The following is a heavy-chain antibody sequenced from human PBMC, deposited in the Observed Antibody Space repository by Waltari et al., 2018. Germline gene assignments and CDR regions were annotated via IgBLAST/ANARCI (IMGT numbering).Heavy chain of an antibody. CDR2: IGNDGTSI. D-gene: IGHD3-10*01. CDR1: GFRFSNYW. J-gene: IGHJ6*02. CDR3: ARLAPRTYRSPVPGRHYYYGMDV. Sequence: EERLLESGGGLVQPGDSLRLSCAGSGFRFSNYWMNWVRQAPGKGLGWVALIGNDGTSISYADSVKGRLTNSRDNAKNTVYLQMKRLRVEDTAVYYCARLAPRTYRSPVPGRHYYYGMDVWGQGTTVTVSS. V-gene: IGHV3-74*01.